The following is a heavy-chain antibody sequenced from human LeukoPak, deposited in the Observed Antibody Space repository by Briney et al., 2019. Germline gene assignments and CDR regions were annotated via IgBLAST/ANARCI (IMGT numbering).Heavy chain of an antibody. Sequence: SEALSLTCTVSGGSISSYYWSWIRQPPGKGLEWIGYIYYSGSTNYNPSLKSRVTISVDTSKSQSSLKLSSVTAADTAVYYCARGDAMVRGIPYSFDYWGQGTLVTVSS. CDR1: GGSISSYY. J-gene: IGHJ4*02. CDR3: ARGDAMVRGIPYSFDY. D-gene: IGHD3-10*01. V-gene: IGHV4-59*01. CDR2: IYYSGST.